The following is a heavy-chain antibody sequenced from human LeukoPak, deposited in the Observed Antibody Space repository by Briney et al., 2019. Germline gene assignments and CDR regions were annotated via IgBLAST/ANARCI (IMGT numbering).Heavy chain of an antibody. CDR1: GGSISSSSYY. CDR3: ARWPVAGTQPIDY. J-gene: IGHJ4*02. D-gene: IGHD6-19*01. CDR2: IYYSGST. Sequence: SETLSLTCTVSGGSISSSSYYWGWIRQPPGKGLEWIGSIYYSGSTYYNPSLKSRVTISVDTSKNQFSLKLSSVTAADTAVYYCARWPVAGTQPIDYWGQGTLVTASS. V-gene: IGHV4-39*01.